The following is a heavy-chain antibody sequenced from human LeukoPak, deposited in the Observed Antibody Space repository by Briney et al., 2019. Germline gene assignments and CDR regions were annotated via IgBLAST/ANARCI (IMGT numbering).Heavy chain of an antibody. V-gene: IGHV3-48*02. Sequence: AEGSLRLSCAASGFTFSTSNMNWVRQAPGKGLEWLSYISSGGSTRHYAHSVEGRFTISRDNAKNSLYLQMNSLTDDDTAVCYCTNSGDFFLSAWGQGTLVTVSS. CDR1: GFTFSTSN. CDR2: ISSGGSTR. D-gene: IGHD1-26*01. CDR3: TNSGDFFLSA. J-gene: IGHJ5*02.